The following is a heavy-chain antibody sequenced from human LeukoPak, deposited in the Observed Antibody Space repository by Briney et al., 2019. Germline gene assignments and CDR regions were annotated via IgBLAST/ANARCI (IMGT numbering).Heavy chain of an antibody. V-gene: IGHV3-48*03. CDR3: GRYLNY. J-gene: IGHJ4*02. CDR2: ITTSGSKT. Sequence: GGSLRLSCAASGFTFSSHEMNRVRQAPGKGLEWISHITTSGSKTYYADSVKGRFTISRDNAKSSLYLQMNSLRAEDTAVYYCGRYLNYWGQGTLVTVSS. CDR1: GFTFSSHE. D-gene: IGHD3-10*01.